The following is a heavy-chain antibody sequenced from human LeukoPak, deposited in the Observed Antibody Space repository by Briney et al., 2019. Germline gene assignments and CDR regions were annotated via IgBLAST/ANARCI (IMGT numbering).Heavy chain of an antibody. V-gene: IGHV3-74*01. D-gene: IGHD3-22*01. CDR2: INFDGSST. CDR3: ARGLNYHGISGYPEYYYYYYMDV. CDR1: GFTFSSYW. J-gene: IGHJ6*03. Sequence: PGGSLRLSCAGSGFTFSSYWMHWVRQAPGKGLVWVSRINFDGSSTSYADSVKGRFTISRDNTKNTLYLQMNSLRAEDTAVYYCARGLNYHGISGYPEYYYYYYMDVWGKGTTVTVSS.